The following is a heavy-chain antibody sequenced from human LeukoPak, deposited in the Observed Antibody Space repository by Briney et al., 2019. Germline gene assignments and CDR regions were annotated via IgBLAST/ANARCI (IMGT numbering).Heavy chain of an antibody. V-gene: IGHV4-4*08. CDR2: IYTSGST. D-gene: IGHD3-3*01. Sequence: SETLSLTCTVSDDSISDYYRGWIRQPPGKGLEWIGRIYTSGSTNYNPSLKSRVTISVDTSKNQFSLKLSSVTAADTAVYYCARDPGDFWSGTPSFYMDVWGKGTTVTVSS. J-gene: IGHJ6*03. CDR3: ARDPGDFWSGTPSFYMDV. CDR1: DDSISDYY.